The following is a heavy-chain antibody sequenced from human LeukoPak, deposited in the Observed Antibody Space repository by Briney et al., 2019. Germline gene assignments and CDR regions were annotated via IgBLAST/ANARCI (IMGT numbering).Heavy chain of an antibody. Sequence: ASVKVSCKASGYTFTSYDINWVRQATGQGLEWMGWMNPNSGNTGYAQKFQGRVTMTRNTSISTAYMELSSLRSEDTAVYYCARMGTIGFYYYMDVWGKGTTVTVSS. CDR3: ARMGTIGFYYYMDV. D-gene: IGHD5-12*01. CDR2: MNPNSGNT. J-gene: IGHJ6*03. V-gene: IGHV1-8*01. CDR1: GYTFTSYD.